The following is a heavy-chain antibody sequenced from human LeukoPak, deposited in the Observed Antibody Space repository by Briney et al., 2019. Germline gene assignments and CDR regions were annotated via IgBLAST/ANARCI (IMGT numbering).Heavy chain of an antibody. CDR2: IKPNSGGT. CDR1: GYTFNDYH. V-gene: IGHV1-2*02. Sequence: ASVKVSCKASGYTFNDYHMHWVRQAPGQGLEWMGWIKPNSGGTSYAQKFQGRVTMTRDTSISTAYMELSRLRSDDTAVYYCARDYYDSSGYLTGGIRGFDYWGQGTLVTVSS. D-gene: IGHD3-22*01. CDR3: ARDYYDSSGYLTGGIRGFDY. J-gene: IGHJ4*02.